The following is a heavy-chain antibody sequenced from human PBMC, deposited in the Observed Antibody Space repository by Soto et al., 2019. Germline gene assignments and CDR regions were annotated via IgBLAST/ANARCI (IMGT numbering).Heavy chain of an antibody. CDR3: ARAIAADSPLEPNYYYYYMAV. V-gene: IGHV4-59*01. Sequence: SETLSLTCTVSGGSISSYYWSWIRQPPGKGLEWIGYIYYSGSTNYNPSLKSRVTISVDTSKNQFSLKLSSVTAADTAVYYCARAIAADSPLEPNYYYYYMAVWGKGTTVTVSS. J-gene: IGHJ6*03. CDR1: GGSISSYY. D-gene: IGHD6-13*01. CDR2: IYYSGST.